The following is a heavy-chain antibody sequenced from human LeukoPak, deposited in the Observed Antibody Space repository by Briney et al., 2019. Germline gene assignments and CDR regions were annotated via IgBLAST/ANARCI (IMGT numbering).Heavy chain of an antibody. J-gene: IGHJ4*02. CDR1: GGSINNNNW. CDR3: TRQVATSSFDY. CDR2: IYHSGST. V-gene: IGHV4-4*02. Sequence: SETLSLTCAVSGGSINNNNWWSWVRQPPGKGLEWIGEIYHSGSTNYNPSLKSRVTMSVDKSKNQFSLKLSSVTAADTAVYYCTRQVATSSFDYWGQGTLVTVSS. D-gene: IGHD5-12*01.